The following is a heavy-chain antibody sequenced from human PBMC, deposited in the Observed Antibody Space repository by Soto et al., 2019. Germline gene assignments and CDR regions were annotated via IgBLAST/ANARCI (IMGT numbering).Heavy chain of an antibody. CDR1: GYTFTSYG. D-gene: IGHD2-2*02. Sequence: VKVSCKASGYTFTSYGISWVRQAPGQGLEWMGWISAYNGNTNYAQKLQGRVTMTTDTSTSTAYMELRSLRSDDTAVYYCARPSPTCSSTSCYTSIDYWGQGTLVTVSS. J-gene: IGHJ4*02. CDR2: ISAYNGNT. V-gene: IGHV1-18*01. CDR3: ARPSPTCSSTSCYTSIDY.